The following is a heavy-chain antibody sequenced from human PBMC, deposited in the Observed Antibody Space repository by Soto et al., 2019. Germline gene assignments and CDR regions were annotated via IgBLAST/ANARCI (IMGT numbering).Heavy chain of an antibody. V-gene: IGHV3-7*01. CDR1: GFTFSSYW. D-gene: IGHD6-6*01. J-gene: IGHJ6*04. CDR2: IKQDGSEE. Sequence: GGSLRLSCAASGFTFSSYWMSWFRQAPGKGLEWVANIKQDGSEENYVDSVKGRFTISRDNAKNALYLQMNCLRVEDTAVYYCAREIAARLWGKGTTVTVSS. CDR3: AREIAARL.